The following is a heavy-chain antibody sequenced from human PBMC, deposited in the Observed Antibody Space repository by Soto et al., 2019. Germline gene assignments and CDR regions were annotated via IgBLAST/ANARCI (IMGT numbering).Heavy chain of an antibody. V-gene: IGHV2-5*02. D-gene: IGHD3-3*01. CDR3: AHRVLRTVFGLVTTTAIYFDF. Sequence: QITLNESGPTVVRPTEPLTLTCRFSGFSLTTSGVGVGWIRQSPGKAPERLALIYWDDDKRYSASLKSRLTITKDTFKNQVVLTVSDLDPTDTATYYCAHRVLRTVFGLVTTTAIYFDFWGQGTPVAVSS. CDR1: GFSLTTSGVG. CDR2: IYWDDDK. J-gene: IGHJ4*02.